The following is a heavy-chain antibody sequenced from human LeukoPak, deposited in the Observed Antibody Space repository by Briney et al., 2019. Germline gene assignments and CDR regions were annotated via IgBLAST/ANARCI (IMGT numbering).Heavy chain of an antibody. CDR1: GFTFSSYW. J-gene: IGHJ4*02. Sequence: KTGGSLRLSCAVSGFTFSSYWMSWVRQAPGKGLEWVANIKQDGSEKYYVDSVKGRFTISRDNAKNSLYLQMNSLRAEDTAVYYCARDIYYYDSSGSRKFDYWGQGTLVTVSS. CDR3: ARDIYYYDSSGSRKFDY. V-gene: IGHV3-7*01. CDR2: IKQDGSEK. D-gene: IGHD3-22*01.